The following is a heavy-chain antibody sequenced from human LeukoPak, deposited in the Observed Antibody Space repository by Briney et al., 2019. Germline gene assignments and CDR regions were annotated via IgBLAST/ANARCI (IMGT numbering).Heavy chain of an antibody. CDR1: GFTFSSYS. CDR2: ISSSSSTI. V-gene: IGHV3-48*01. CDR3: ARDDDSSGYAPLGY. D-gene: IGHD3-22*01. J-gene: IGHJ4*02. Sequence: GGSLRLSCAASGFTFSSYSMNWVRQAPGKGLEWVSYISSSSSTIYYADSVKGRFTISRDNAKNSLYLQMNSLRAEDTAVYYCARDDDSSGYAPLGYWGQGTLVTVSS.